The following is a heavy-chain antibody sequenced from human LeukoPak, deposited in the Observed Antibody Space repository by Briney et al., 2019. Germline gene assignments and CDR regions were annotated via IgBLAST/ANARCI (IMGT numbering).Heavy chain of an antibody. CDR3: ARAHDYGDYVSPYDAFDI. D-gene: IGHD4-17*01. CDR2: IIPIFGTA. CDR1: GGTFSSYA. Sequence: ASVKVSCKASGGTFSSYAISWVRQAPGQGLEWMGRIIPIFGTANCAQKFQGRVTITTDESTSTAYMELSSLRSEDTAVYYCARAHDYGDYVSPYDAFDIWGQGTMVTVSS. J-gene: IGHJ3*02. V-gene: IGHV1-69*05.